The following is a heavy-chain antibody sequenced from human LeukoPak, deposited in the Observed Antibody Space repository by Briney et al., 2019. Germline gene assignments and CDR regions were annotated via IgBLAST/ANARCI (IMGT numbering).Heavy chain of an antibody. V-gene: IGHV3-23*01. CDR2: ISGIGATT. CDR1: GFTFGSYA. J-gene: IGHJ4*02. CDR3: AKDGVYGSGCCYYFDY. Sequence: QPGGSLRLSCAASGFTFGSYAMSWVRQAPGKGLQWVSSISGIGATTYYADSVEGRFTISRDNSKNTLYLQINNLRPEDTAVYYCAKDGVYGSGCCYYFDYWGQGTLVTVSS. D-gene: IGHD3-10*01.